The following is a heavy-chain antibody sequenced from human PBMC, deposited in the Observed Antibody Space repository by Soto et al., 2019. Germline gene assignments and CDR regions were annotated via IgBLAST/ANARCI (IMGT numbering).Heavy chain of an antibody. D-gene: IGHD2-2*01. CDR2: INSDGSST. CDR3: ERSAMLAAADSWVDY. V-gene: IGHV3-74*01. J-gene: IGHJ4*02. CDR1: GFTFSSYW. Sequence: PGGSLRLSCAASGFTFSSYWMHWVRQAPGKGLVWVSRINSDGSSTSYADSVKGRFTISRDNAKNTLYLQMNSLRAEDTAVYYFERSAMLAAADSWVDYWGQGTLVTVSS.